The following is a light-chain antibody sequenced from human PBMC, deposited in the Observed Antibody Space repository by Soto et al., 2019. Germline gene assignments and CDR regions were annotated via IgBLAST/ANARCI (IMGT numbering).Light chain of an antibody. CDR1: QRISSN. CDR3: QQSYSTPPT. J-gene: IGKJ5*01. Sequence: DIQMTQSPSSLSESVGDRVTITCRASQRISSNLNWYQQKPGKAPKHLIYAAFSLRSGVPSRFSGSASGTDFILTITSLQPEDFATYSCQQSYSTPPTFGQGTRLDIK. CDR2: AAF. V-gene: IGKV1-39*01.